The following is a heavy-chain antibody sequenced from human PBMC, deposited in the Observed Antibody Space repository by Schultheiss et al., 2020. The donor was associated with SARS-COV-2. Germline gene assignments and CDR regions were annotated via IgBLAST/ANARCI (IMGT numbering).Heavy chain of an antibody. CDR3: ARMALGYCSGGSCCDAFDI. D-gene: IGHD2-15*01. J-gene: IGHJ3*02. V-gene: IGHV2-5*02. Sequence: SGPTLVKPTQTLTLTCTFSGFSLSTSGVGVGWIRQPPGKALEWLALIYWDDDKRYSPSLKSRLTITKDTSKNQVVLTMTNMDPVDTATYYCARMALGYCSGGSCCDAFDIWGQGTMVTVSS. CDR1: GFSLSTSGVG. CDR2: IYWDDDK.